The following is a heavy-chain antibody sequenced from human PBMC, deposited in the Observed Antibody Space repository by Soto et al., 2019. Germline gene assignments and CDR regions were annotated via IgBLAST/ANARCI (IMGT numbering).Heavy chain of an antibody. CDR2: IWYDGSNK. V-gene: IGHV3-33*01. Sequence: QVQLVESGGGVVQPGRSLRLSCAASGFTFSSYGMHWVRQAPGKGLEWVAVIWYDGSNKYYADSVKGRFTISRDNSKNSLYLQMNSLRAEDTAVYYGARDYSWYFDLWGRGTLVAVAS. D-gene: IGHD2-15*01. J-gene: IGHJ2*01. CDR1: GFTFSSYG. CDR3: ARDYSWYFDL.